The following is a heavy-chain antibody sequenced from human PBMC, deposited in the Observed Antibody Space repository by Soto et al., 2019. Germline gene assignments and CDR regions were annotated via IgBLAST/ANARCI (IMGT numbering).Heavy chain of an antibody. CDR3: ARVPEPYDRSGYYS. J-gene: IGHJ5*02. Sequence: RLSCAASGFTFSSYSMNWVRQAPGKGLEWVSSISSSSSYIYYADSVKGRFTISRDNAKNSLYLQMNSLRAEDTAVYYCARVPEPYDRSGYYSWGQGTLVTVYS. CDR1: GFTFSSYS. V-gene: IGHV3-21*01. D-gene: IGHD3-22*01. CDR2: ISSSSSYI.